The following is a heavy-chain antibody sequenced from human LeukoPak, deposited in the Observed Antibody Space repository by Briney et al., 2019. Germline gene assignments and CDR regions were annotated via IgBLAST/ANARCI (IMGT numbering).Heavy chain of an antibody. CDR2: ISGSGGGT. CDR1: GFTFNSYA. D-gene: IGHD1-26*01. J-gene: IGHJ4*02. V-gene: IGHV3-23*01. CDR3: AKDLGRYRNNYFDY. Sequence: GGSLRLSCAASGFTFNSYAMSWVRQAPEKGLEWVATISGSGGGTYYADSVKGRFTISRDDSKNTLYLQMNGLRAEDTAVYYCAKDLGRYRNNYFDYWGQGTLVTVSS.